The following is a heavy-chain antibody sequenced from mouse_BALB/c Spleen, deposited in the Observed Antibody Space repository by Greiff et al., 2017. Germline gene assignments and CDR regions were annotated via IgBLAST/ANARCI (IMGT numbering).Heavy chain of an antibody. CDR3: ARNLLFYAMDY. J-gene: IGHJ4*01. V-gene: IGHV5-6-5*01. CDR1: GFTFSSYA. CDR2: ISSGGST. D-gene: IGHD6-1*01. Sequence: EVQRVESGGGLVKPGGSLKLSCAASGFTFSSYAMSWVRQTPEKRLEWVASISSGGSTYYPDSVKGRFTISRDNARNILYLQMSSLRSEDTAKYYCARNLLFYAMDYWGQGTSVTVSS.